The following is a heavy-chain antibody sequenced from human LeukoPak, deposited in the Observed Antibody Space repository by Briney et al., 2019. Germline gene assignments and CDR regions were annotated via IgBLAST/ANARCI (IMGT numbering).Heavy chain of an antibody. J-gene: IGHJ5*02. V-gene: IGHV1-69*04. CDR2: IIPILGIA. D-gene: IGHD2-2*02. CDR1: GGTFSSYT. Sequence: ASVKVSCKASGGTFSSYTISWVRQAPGQGLEWMGRIIPILGIANYAQKFQGRVTITADKSTSTAYMELSSLRSEDTAVYYCAREFGSGRPAAIPYWFDPWGQGTLVTVSS. CDR3: AREFGSGRPAAIPYWFDP.